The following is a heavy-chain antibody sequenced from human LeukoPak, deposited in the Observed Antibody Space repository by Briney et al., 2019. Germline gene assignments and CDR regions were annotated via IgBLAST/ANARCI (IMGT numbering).Heavy chain of an antibody. CDR2: IYHSGST. CDR1: GGSISSSNW. CDR3: ARYLAVLHLGNWFDP. Sequence: SSETLSLTCAVSGGSISSSNWWSWVRQPPGKGLEWIGEIYHSGSTNYNPSLKSRVTISVDKSKNQFSLKLSSVTAADTAVYYCARYLAVLHLGNWFDPWGQGTLVTVSS. V-gene: IGHV4-4*02. J-gene: IGHJ5*02. D-gene: IGHD6-19*01.